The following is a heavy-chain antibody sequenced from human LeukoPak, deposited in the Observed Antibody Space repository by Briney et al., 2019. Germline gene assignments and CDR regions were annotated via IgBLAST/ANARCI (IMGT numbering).Heavy chain of an antibody. D-gene: IGHD2-2*01. CDR2: IKQDGREK. CDR1: GFTFSSCW. Sequence: SWGSLSLSCAASGFTFSSCWIRCVRREPRGGLVGVANIKQDGREKYYEASLKSRFTISRDNAKNSLYLQMNSLRAEDTAVYYCSRIRYQQLRDNWFDPWGQGTLVTVSS. J-gene: IGHJ5*02. CDR3: SRIRYQQLRDNWFDP. V-gene: IGHV3-7*03.